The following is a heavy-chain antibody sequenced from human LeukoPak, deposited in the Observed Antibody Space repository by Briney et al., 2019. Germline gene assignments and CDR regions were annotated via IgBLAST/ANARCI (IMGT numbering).Heavy chain of an antibody. D-gene: IGHD2-8*02. CDR1: GLSLNSYA. J-gene: IGHJ4*02. V-gene: IGHV3-23*01. Sequence: GGSLRLPCTASGLSLNSYAMSWVRQVPGRGLEWVSASSSGDDGKWYAESVRGRFTISRDTSKNTVYLQMNSLRAEDTAIYYCATYRQVLLPFESWRQGTLDTVSS. CDR3: ATYRQVLLPFES. CDR2: SSSGDDGK.